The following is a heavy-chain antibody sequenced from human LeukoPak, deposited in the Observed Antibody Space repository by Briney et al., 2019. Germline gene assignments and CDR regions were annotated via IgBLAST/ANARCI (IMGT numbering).Heavy chain of an antibody. CDR2: ISHDGSNK. V-gene: IGHV3-30*03. J-gene: IGHJ4*02. CDR1: GFTFSNYG. D-gene: IGHD3-3*01. Sequence: GGSLRLSCAASGFTFSNYGLHWVRQAPGKGLEWVTVISHDGSNKYYADSVKGRFTISRDNSKNSLYLQMNSLRTEDTAVYYCARALNPRFSESSYDYWGQGTLVTVSS. CDR3: ARALNPRFSESSYDY.